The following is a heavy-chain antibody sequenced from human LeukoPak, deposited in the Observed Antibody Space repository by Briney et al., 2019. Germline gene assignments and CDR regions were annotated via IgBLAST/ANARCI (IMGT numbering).Heavy chain of an antibody. CDR3: ARGGLENGYHSNDGFDI. Sequence: SETLSLTCTVSGYSISSGYYWSWIRQPPGKGLEWIGYIYYSGSTKYNPSLKSRVTMSVDTSRNQFSLKLSSVTAADTAVYYCARGGLENGYHSNDGFDIWGQGTMVTVSS. V-gene: IGHV4-61*01. CDR2: IYYSGST. CDR1: GYSISSGYY. J-gene: IGHJ3*02. D-gene: IGHD3-22*01.